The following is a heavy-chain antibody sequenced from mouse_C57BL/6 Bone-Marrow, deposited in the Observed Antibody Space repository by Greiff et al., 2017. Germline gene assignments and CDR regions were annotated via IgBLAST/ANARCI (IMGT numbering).Heavy chain of an antibody. CDR1: GYTFPSYW. CDR2: IHPNSGST. Sequence: VQLQQPGAELVKPGASVKLSCKASGYTFPSYWMHWVKQRPGQGLEWIGMIHPNSGSTTYNEKFKSKATLTVDKSANTAYMQLSRLTSEDSAVYYGARSSSTVVATDWYFDVWGTGTTVTVSS. CDR3: ARSSSTVVATDWYFDV. J-gene: IGHJ1*03. D-gene: IGHD1-1*01. V-gene: IGHV1-64*01.